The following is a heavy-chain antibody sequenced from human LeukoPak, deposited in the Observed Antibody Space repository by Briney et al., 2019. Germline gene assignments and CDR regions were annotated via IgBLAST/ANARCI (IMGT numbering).Heavy chain of an antibody. D-gene: IGHD1-26*01. J-gene: IGHJ3*02. CDR2: ISSSSSYI. CDR3: ARANSPWELSAFDI. CDR1: GFTFSSYS. V-gene: IGHV3-21*01. Sequence: GGSLRLSCAASGFTFSSYSMNWVRQAPGKGLEWVSSISSSSSYIYYADSVKGRFTISRDNAKNSLYLQMNSLRAEDTAVYYCARANSPWELSAFDIWGQGTMVTVSS.